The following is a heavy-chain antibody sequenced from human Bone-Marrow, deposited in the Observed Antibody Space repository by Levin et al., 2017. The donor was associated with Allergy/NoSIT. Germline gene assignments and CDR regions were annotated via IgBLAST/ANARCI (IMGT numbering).Heavy chain of an antibody. J-gene: IGHJ4*02. D-gene: IGHD6-19*01. CDR3: AREQGIAVAGSFPDY. CDR2: INPRNGDT. CDR1: GYTFTAYY. V-gene: IGHV1-2*02. Sequence: ASVKVSCKASGYTFTAYYMHWVRQAPGQGLEWMGWINPRNGDTDYAHKFKGRVTMTRDTSLSTAYMELRRLTSDDTAVFYCAREQGIAVAGSFPDYWGQGTLVTVSS.